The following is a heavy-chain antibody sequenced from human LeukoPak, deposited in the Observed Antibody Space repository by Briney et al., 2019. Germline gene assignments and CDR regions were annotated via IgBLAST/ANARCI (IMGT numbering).Heavy chain of an antibody. J-gene: IGHJ4*02. CDR2: ISYGGSNK. V-gene: IGHV3-30*18. D-gene: IGHD6-13*01. CDR3: AKGEGYGYIDY. Sequence: SGGSLRLSCAASGFTFSSYGMHWVRQAPGKGLEWVAVISYGGSNKYYADSVKGRFTISRDNSKNTLYLQMNSLRAEDTAVYYCAKGEGYGYIDYWGQGTLVTVSS. CDR1: GFTFSSYG.